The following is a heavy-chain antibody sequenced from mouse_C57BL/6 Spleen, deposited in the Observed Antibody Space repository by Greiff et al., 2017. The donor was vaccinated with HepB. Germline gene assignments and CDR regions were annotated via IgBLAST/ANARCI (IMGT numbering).Heavy chain of an antibody. CDR3: ARSDDYDGYWYFDV. V-gene: IGHV1-52*01. J-gene: IGHJ1*03. CDR1: GYTFTSYW. CDR2: IDPSDSET. D-gene: IGHD2-4*01. Sequence: VQLQQPGAELVRPGSSVKLSCKASGYTFTSYWMHWVKQRPIQGLEWIGNIDPSDSETHYNQKFKDKATLTVDKSSSTAYMQLSSLTSEDSAVYYCARSDDYDGYWYFDVWGTGTTVTVAS.